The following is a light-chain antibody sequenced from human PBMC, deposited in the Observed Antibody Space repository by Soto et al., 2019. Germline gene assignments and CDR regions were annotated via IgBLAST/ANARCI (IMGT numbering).Light chain of an antibody. V-gene: IGLV2-14*03. CDR1: SSDVGNYNY. Sequence: QSLLTQPASVSGSPGQSIAISCTGTSSDVGNYNYVSWYQQHPGKAPKLMIYDVSNRPSGVSNRFSGSKSGNTASLTISGLQPEDEADYYCNSYTSSSTYVFGTGTKVTVL. J-gene: IGLJ1*01. CDR3: NSYTSSSTYV. CDR2: DVS.